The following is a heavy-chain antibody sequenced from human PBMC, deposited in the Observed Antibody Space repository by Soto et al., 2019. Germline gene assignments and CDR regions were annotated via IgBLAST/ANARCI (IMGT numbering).Heavy chain of an antibody. CDR2: ISQSGTT. CDR1: NGSFSVSY. V-gene: IGHV4-34*01. CDR3: ARQRRWYGMDV. J-gene: IGHJ6*02. D-gene: IGHD1-1*01. Sequence: QVQLQQWGAGLLKPSETLSLTCAVYNGSFSVSYWSWIRQPPGRGLEWIGEISQSGTTNYNPSLQSRLTISIDKSNSHFSLRLISVTAADTAVYFCARQRRWYGMDVWGQGTTVTVSS.